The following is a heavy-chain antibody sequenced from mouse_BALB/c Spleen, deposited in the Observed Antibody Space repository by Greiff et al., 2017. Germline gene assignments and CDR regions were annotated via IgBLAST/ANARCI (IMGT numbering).Heavy chain of an antibody. J-gene: IGHJ3*01. Sequence: EVQLQQSAPALVKPGASVKIPCKASGYTFTDYNMDWVKQSHGKSLEWIGDINPNHGGTIYNQKFKGKATLTVDKSSSTAYMELRSLTSEDTAVYYCARHDYDLAWFADWGQGTLVTVAA. CDR1: GYTFTDYN. CDR2: INPNHGGT. V-gene: IGHV1-18*01. CDR3: ARHDYDLAWFAD. D-gene: IGHD2-4*01.